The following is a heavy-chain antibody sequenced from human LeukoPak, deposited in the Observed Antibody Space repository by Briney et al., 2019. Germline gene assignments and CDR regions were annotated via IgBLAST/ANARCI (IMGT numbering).Heavy chain of an antibody. CDR3: ARDGPYSSSATHPP. Sequence: GASVKVSCKASGYTFTSYAMHWVRQAPGQRLEWMGWINAGNGNTKYSQKFRGRVTITRDTSASTAYMELSSLRSEDTAVYYCARDGPYSSSATHPPWGQGTLVTVSS. V-gene: IGHV1-3*01. CDR1: GYTFTSYA. CDR2: INAGNGNT. D-gene: IGHD6-6*01. J-gene: IGHJ5*02.